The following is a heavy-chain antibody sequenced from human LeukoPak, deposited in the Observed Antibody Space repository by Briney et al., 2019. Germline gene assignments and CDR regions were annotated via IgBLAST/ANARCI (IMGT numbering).Heavy chain of an antibody. V-gene: IGHV3-48*03. Sequence: PGGSLRLSCAASGFTFNSYEMNWVRQAPGKGLEWVSYISSSGSDMYYADSVKGRFTISRDNAKNSLYLQMNSLRAEDTAVYYCAREGDGYNQFDYWGQGTLVTVSS. CDR2: ISSSGSDM. D-gene: IGHD5-24*01. CDR1: GFTFNSYE. CDR3: AREGDGYNQFDY. J-gene: IGHJ4*02.